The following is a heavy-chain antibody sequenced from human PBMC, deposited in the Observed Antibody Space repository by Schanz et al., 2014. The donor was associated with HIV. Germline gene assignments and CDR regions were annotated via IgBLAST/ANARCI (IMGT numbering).Heavy chain of an antibody. Sequence: VQLVESGGGVVQPGRSLRLSCAASGFTFDDYAMHWVRQAPGKGLEWVSGITWNSRSIGYADSVKGRFTIARDNSKNTLYLQMNSLRAEDTAVYYCAKGLRQWLVLGVSDYWGQGTLVTVSS. CDR3: AKGLRQWLVLGVSDY. CDR1: GFTFDDYA. D-gene: IGHD6-19*01. CDR2: ITWNSRSI. V-gene: IGHV3-9*01. J-gene: IGHJ4*02.